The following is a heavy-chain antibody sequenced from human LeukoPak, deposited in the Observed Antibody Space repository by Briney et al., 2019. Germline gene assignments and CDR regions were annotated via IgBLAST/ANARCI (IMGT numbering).Heavy chain of an antibody. D-gene: IGHD3-16*02. V-gene: IGHV4-34*01. CDR2: INHSGTT. CDR1: GGSFSDYY. J-gene: IGHJ4*02. CDR3: ASHYSSGSYRYTGSFDS. Sequence: SETLSLTCAVYGGSFSDYYWSWIRQPPGKGLEWIGEINHSGTTNYSLSLKSRVSISVGTSKNQFSLKLNSVTAADAAMYYCASHYSSGSYRYTGSFDSWGQGMLVNVSS.